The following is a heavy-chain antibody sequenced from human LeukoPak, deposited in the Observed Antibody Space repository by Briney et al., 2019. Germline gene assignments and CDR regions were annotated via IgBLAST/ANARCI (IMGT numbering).Heavy chain of an antibody. V-gene: IGHV4-31*03. D-gene: IGHD6-19*01. CDR2: IYYSGGT. CDR3: ARAPPGSGWYYFDF. Sequence: SETLSLTCTVSGGSVSSGGYYWSWIRQHPGKGLEWLGYIYYSGGTYYNPSLESRVTISVAPSKNQFSLNLTSVTAADSAVYYCARAPPGSGWYYFDFWGQGTLVTVSS. CDR1: GGSVSSGGYY. J-gene: IGHJ4*02.